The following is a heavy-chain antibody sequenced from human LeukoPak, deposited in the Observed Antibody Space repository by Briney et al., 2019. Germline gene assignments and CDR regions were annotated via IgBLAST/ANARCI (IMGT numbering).Heavy chain of an antibody. D-gene: IGHD3-10*01. CDR3: ARSYGSGSYTNDY. CDR2: IYYSGST. CDR1: GGSISGYY. Sequence: PSETLSLTCSVSGGSISGYYWSWIQQPPGKGLEWIGYIYYSGSTNYNPSLKSRVTISVDTSKNQFSLKLSSVTAADTAVYYCARSYGSGSYTNDYWGQGTLVTVSS. V-gene: IGHV4-59*08. J-gene: IGHJ4*02.